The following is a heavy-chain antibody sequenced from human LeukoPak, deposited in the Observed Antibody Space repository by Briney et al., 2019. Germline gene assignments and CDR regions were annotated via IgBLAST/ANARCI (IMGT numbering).Heavy chain of an antibody. Sequence: KPSETLSLTCTVSGDSVSNGNYYWSWIRQPPGKGLEWIGSIYYSGSTYYNPSLKSRVTISVDTSKNQFSLKLSSVTAADTAVYYCARHPYSSDWYIGRGAFDIWGQGTMVTVSS. V-gene: IGHV4-39*01. CDR2: IYYSGST. CDR1: GDSVSNGNYY. CDR3: ARHPYSSDWYIGRGAFDI. D-gene: IGHD6-19*01. J-gene: IGHJ3*02.